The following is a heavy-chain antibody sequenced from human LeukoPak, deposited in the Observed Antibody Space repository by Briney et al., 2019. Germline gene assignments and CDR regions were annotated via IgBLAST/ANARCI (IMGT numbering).Heavy chain of an antibody. D-gene: IGHD3-10*01. CDR3: AKDDDGSGSYPSFHY. Sequence: GGSLRLSCAASGFTVSSNYMSWVRQAPGKGLEWVSVIYSGGSTYYADSVKGRFTISRDNSKNTLYLQMNSLRAEDTAVYYCAKDDDGSGSYPSFHYWGQGTLVTVSS. CDR1: GFTVSSNY. V-gene: IGHV3-53*01. J-gene: IGHJ4*02. CDR2: IYSGGST.